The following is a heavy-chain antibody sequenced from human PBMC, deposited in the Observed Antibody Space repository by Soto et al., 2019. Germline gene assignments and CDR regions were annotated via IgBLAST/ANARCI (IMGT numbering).Heavy chain of an antibody. CDR2: IKQDGSEK. CDR1: GFTFSSYW. J-gene: IGHJ4*02. CDR3: ARAAGYSNPGLFDY. Sequence: PEGALRLSCAASGFTFSSYWMSWVRQAPGKGLEWVANIKQDGSEKYYVDSVKGRFTISRDNAKNSLYLQMNSLRAEDTAVYYCARAAGYSNPGLFDYWGQGTLVTVS. V-gene: IGHV3-7*01. D-gene: IGHD6-13*01.